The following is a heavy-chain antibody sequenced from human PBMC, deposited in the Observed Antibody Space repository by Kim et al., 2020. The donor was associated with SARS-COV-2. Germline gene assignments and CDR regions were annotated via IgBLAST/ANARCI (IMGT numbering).Heavy chain of an antibody. Sequence: SVKDRFTISRDNSKNTLYLQMNSLRAEDTAVYYCAKDVPEYSSSPDAFDIWGQGTMVTVSS. CDR3: AKDVPEYSSSPDAFDI. J-gene: IGHJ3*02. D-gene: IGHD6-6*01. V-gene: IGHV3-23*01.